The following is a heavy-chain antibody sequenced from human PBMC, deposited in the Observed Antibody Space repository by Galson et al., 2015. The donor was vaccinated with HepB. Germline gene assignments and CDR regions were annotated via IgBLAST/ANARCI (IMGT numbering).Heavy chain of an antibody. D-gene: IGHD6-19*01. CDR3: ATIPRYSSGWYHEYYFDY. J-gene: IGHJ4*02. Sequence: QSGAEVKKPGESLKISCKGSGYSFTSYWIGWVRQMPGKGLEWMGIIYPGDSDTRHSPSFQGQVTISADKSISTAYLQWSSLKASDTAMYYCATIPRYSSGWYHEYYFDYWGQGTLVTVSS. CDR2: IYPGDSDT. CDR1: GYSFTSYW. V-gene: IGHV5-51*03.